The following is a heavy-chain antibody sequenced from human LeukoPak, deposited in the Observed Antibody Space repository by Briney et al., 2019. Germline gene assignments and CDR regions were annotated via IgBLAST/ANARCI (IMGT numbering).Heavy chain of an antibody. CDR2: IYHRGNT. CDR1: NYSISSGYY. V-gene: IGHV4-38-2*01. J-gene: IGHJ4*02. CDR3: ARIRMITFGGVIVRTYYFDY. Sequence: PSETLSLTCAVSNYSISSGYYWGWIRQPPGKGLEWIGSIYHRGNTYYSPPLKSRVTISVDTSKNQFSLKLSSVTAADTAVYYCARIRMITFGGVIVRTYYFDYWGQGTLVIVSS. D-gene: IGHD3-16*02.